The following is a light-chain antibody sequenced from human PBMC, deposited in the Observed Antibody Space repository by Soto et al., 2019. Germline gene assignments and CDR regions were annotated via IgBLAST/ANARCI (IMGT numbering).Light chain of an antibody. J-gene: IGKJ1*01. CDR1: QNVDSTY. Sequence: IVLTQSPGTLSFSRGERATLSFRASQNVDSTYLAWYQQKPGQAPRLVIYGSTRRAPGVPDRFSGSGSGTDFTLTISRLDPEDFAVYFCQQYGGSRTFGQGTKVDIK. V-gene: IGKV3-20*01. CDR2: GST. CDR3: QQYGGSRT.